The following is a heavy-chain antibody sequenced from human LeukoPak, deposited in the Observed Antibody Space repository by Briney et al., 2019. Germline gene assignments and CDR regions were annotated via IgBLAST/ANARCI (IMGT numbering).Heavy chain of an antibody. V-gene: IGHV4-59*08. CDR1: GGSISSYY. J-gene: IGHJ3*01. D-gene: IGHD3-9*01. Sequence: SETLSLTCTVSGGSISSYYWSWIRQPPGKGLEWIGYIYYSGSTNYNPSLKSRVTISVEASKNEFSLKLRSVAAADTAVYYCVRPDDNSFDFWGQGTMVTVSS. CDR2: IYYSGST. CDR3: VRPDDNSFDF.